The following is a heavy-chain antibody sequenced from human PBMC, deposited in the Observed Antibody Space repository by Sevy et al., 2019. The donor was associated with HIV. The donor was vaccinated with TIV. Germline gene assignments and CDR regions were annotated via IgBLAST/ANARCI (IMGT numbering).Heavy chain of an antibody. D-gene: IGHD6-19*01. V-gene: IGHV5-51*01. J-gene: IGHJ4*02. Sequence: GESLKISCKGSGYSFTSYWIGWVRQMPGKGLEWMGIIYPGDSDTRYSPSFQGQVTISADKSISTAYLQWSSLKASDTAMYYCARQSIAVAGTYYFDYWGQGTLDTVSS. CDR2: IYPGDSDT. CDR3: ARQSIAVAGTYYFDY. CDR1: GYSFTSYW.